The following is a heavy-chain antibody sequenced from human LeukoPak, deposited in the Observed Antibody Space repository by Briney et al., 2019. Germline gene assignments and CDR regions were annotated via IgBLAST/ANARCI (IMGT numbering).Heavy chain of an antibody. CDR2: IKSKTDGGTT. D-gene: IGHD4-23*01. CDR3: ASSGRRWDYFDF. Sequence: PGGSLRLSCAASGFTFSDARMSWVRQAPGKGLEWVGHIKSKTDGGTTDYAAPVKGRFTISADYSKNTLYLQMNSLKTEDTAVYYCASSGRRWDYFDFWGQGTLVTVSS. CDR1: GFTFSDAR. J-gene: IGHJ4*02. V-gene: IGHV3-15*01.